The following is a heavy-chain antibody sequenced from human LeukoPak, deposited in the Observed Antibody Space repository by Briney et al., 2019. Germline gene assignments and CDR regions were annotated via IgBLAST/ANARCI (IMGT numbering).Heavy chain of an antibody. Sequence: GGFLRLSCAASGFTFSSYAMSWVRQAPGKGLEWVSAISGSGGNTYYAYSVKGRFTISRDNSKYTLYLQMNSLRAEDTAVYYCAKEREEYSGDATFDYWGQGTLVTVSS. D-gene: IGHD5-12*01. J-gene: IGHJ4*02. CDR3: AKEREEYSGDATFDY. V-gene: IGHV3-23*01. CDR1: GFTFSSYA. CDR2: ISGSGGNT.